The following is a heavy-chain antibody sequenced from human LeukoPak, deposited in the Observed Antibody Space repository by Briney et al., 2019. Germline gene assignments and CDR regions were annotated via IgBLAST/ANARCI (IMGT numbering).Heavy chain of an antibody. CDR1: GGSISNYY. Sequence: SETLSLTCTVSGGSISNYYWSWIRQPPGKGLEWIGYIYYSGSTNYNPSLKSRVTISVDTSKNQFSLKLSSVTAADTAVYYCARHKGNNYGYQLLYFDYWGQGTLVTVSS. CDR2: IYYSGST. CDR3: ARHKGNNYGYQLLYFDY. D-gene: IGHD5-18*01. V-gene: IGHV4-59*08. J-gene: IGHJ4*02.